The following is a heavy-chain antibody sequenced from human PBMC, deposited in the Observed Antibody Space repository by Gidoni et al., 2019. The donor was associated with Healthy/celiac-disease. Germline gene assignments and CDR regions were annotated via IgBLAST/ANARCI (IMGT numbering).Heavy chain of an antibody. Sequence: QVQLVESGGGVVQPGRSLRRSCAASGFTFSSYGMHWVRQAPGKGLAWVAVISYDGSNKYYADSVKGRFTISRDNSKNTLYLQMNSLRAEDTTVYYCAKMGYSSSWYATYWGQGTLVTVSS. J-gene: IGHJ4*02. CDR3: AKMGYSSSWYATY. CDR1: GFTFSSYG. V-gene: IGHV3-30*18. CDR2: ISYDGSNK. D-gene: IGHD6-13*01.